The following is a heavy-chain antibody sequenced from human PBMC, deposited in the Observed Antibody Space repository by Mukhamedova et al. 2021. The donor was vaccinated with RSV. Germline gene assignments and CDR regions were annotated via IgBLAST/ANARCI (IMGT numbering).Heavy chain of an antibody. J-gene: IGHJ4*02. Sequence: SVKGRFTISRDDSKNSLYLQMNSLKTEDTAVYYCARVENGRGSSGHLDYWGQGTLVTVSS. V-gene: IGHV3-72*01. D-gene: IGHD6-19*01. CDR3: ARVENGRGSSGHLDY.